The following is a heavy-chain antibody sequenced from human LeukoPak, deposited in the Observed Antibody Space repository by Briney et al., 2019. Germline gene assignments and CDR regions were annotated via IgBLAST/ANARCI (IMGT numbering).Heavy chain of an antibody. Sequence: GESLKISCTGSGYSFTSYWIGWVRQIRGKGLEWMGIIYPGDSDTRYSPSFQGQVTISADKSISTAYLQWSSLKASHTAMYYCARGGDSSGYNTPFDYWGQGTLVTVSS. CDR2: IYPGDSDT. J-gene: IGHJ4*02. CDR3: ARGGDSSGYNTPFDY. V-gene: IGHV5-51*01. D-gene: IGHD3-22*01. CDR1: GYSFTSYW.